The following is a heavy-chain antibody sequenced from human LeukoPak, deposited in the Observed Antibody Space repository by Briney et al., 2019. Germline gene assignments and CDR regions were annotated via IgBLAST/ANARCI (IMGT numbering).Heavy chain of an antibody. Sequence: PSETLSLTCTVSGDSIRSSSYYWGWIRQPPGKGLEWIGYIYYSGSTNYNPSLKSRVTISVDTSKNQFSLKLSSVTAADTAVYYCASTRSNYYYGMDVWGQGTTVTVSS. J-gene: IGHJ6*02. CDR3: ASTRSNYYYGMDV. CDR2: IYYSGST. V-gene: IGHV4-61*05. CDR1: GDSIRSSSYY.